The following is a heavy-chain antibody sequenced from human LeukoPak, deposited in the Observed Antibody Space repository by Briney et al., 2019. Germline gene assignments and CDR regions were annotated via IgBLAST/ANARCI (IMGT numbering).Heavy chain of an antibody. Sequence: SETLSLTCTVSGGSISSSSYYWGWIRQPPGKGLEWLGRIYTSGSTNYNPSLKSRVTMSVDTSKNQFSLKLSSVTAADTAVYYCAREGVGATAYYYYYYMDVWGKGTTVTVSS. V-gene: IGHV4-39*07. J-gene: IGHJ6*03. CDR1: GGSISSSSYY. CDR2: IYTSGST. CDR3: AREGVGATAYYYYYYMDV. D-gene: IGHD1-26*01.